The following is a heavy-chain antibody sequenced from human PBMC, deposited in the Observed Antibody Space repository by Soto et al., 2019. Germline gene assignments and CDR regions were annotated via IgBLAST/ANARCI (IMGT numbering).Heavy chain of an antibody. V-gene: IGHV1-69*01. J-gene: IGHJ5*02. D-gene: IGHD5-18*01. CDR1: GGTFSSYA. CDR3: AYPRAARGYSYGA. Sequence: QVQLVQSGAEVKKPGSSVKVSCKASGGTFSSYAISWVRQAPGQGLEWMGGIIPIFGTANYEQKFQGRVTITADESASTAYMELSSLRSEDTAVYYCAYPRAARGYSYGAWGQGTLVTVSS. CDR2: IIPIFGTA.